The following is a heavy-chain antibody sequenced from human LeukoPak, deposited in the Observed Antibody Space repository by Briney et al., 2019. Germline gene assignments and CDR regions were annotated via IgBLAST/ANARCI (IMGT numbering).Heavy chain of an antibody. D-gene: IGHD3-22*01. CDR1: GFTFSSYA. V-gene: IGHV3-23*01. CDR2: ISGSGGST. CDR3: AKEGYYYDSSGYYFYFDY. J-gene: IGHJ4*02. Sequence: PGGSLRLSCAASGFTFSSYAMSWVRQAPGKGLEWVSAISGSGGSTYYADSVKGRFTISRDNSKNTLCPQMNSLRAEDTAVYYCAKEGYYYDSSGYYFYFDYWGQGTLVTVSS.